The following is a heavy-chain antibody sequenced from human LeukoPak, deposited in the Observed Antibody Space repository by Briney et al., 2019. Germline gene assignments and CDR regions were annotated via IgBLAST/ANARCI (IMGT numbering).Heavy chain of an antibody. CDR3: AREWGTFEY. CDR2: IYYSGST. CDR1: GGSISSYY. D-gene: IGHD1-1*01. Sequence: SEPLSLTCSVSGGSISSYYWSWIRQPPGKGLEWIGNIYYSGSTNYNPSLKSRVTISVDTSKNQFSLKLSSVTAADTAVYYCAREWGTFEYWGQGTLVTVSS. J-gene: IGHJ4*02. V-gene: IGHV4-59*01.